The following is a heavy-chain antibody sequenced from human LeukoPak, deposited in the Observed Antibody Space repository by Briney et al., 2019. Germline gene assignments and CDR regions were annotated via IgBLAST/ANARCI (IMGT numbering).Heavy chain of an antibody. D-gene: IGHD5-24*01. CDR1: GGSISSYY. Sequence: SETLSLTCTVSGGSISSYYWSWIRQPPGKGLEWIGYIYYSGSTNYNPSLKSRVTISVDTSKNQFSLKLSSVTAADTAVYYCARHRKLRFREASGGFDYWGQGTLVTVSS. CDR2: IYYSGST. CDR3: ARHRKLRFREASGGFDY. J-gene: IGHJ4*02. V-gene: IGHV4-59*08.